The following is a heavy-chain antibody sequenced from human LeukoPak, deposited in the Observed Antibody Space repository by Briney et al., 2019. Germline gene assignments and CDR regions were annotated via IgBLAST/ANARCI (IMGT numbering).Heavy chain of an antibody. V-gene: IGHV1-24*01. CDR2: FDPEDGET. D-gene: IGHD3-10*01. CDR3: ATGLVQGVSFVD. CDR1: GYTLTELS. J-gene: IGHJ4*02. Sequence: ASVKVSCKVSGYTLTELSMHWVRQAPGKGLEWMGGFDPEDGETIYEQKFQGRVTMTEDTSTDTAYMELSSLRSEDTAVYYCATGLVQGVSFVDWGQGTLVTVSS.